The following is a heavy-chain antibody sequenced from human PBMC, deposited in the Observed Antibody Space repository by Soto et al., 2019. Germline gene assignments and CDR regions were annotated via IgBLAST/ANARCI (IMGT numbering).Heavy chain of an antibody. D-gene: IGHD3-22*01. CDR3: ARRSLKNFDSSGAYYYYYGMDV. CDR1: GYSFTSYC. J-gene: IGHJ6*02. Sequence: GESLKISCKGSGYSFTSYCIGWVLQMPGKGLEWMGIIYPGDSDTRYSPSFQGQVTISADKSISTAYLQWSSLKASDTAMYYCARRSLKNFDSSGAYYYYYGMDVWGQGTTVTVSS. CDR2: IYPGDSDT. V-gene: IGHV5-51*01.